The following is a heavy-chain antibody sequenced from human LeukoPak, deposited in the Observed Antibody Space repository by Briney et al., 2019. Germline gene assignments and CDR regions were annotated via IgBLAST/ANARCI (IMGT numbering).Heavy chain of an antibody. Sequence: PGGSLRLSCAASGFTFSSYAMHWVRQAPGKGLEYVSAISSNGGSTYYANSVKGRFTISRDNSKNTLYLQMGSLRAEDMAVYYCARARSSGWYDYYYGTDVWGQGTTVTVSS. CDR1: GFTFSSYA. CDR3: ARARSSGWYDYYYGTDV. J-gene: IGHJ6*02. D-gene: IGHD6-19*01. V-gene: IGHV3-64*01. CDR2: ISSNGGST.